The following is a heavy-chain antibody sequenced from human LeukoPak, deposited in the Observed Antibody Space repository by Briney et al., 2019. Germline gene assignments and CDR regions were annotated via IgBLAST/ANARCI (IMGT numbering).Heavy chain of an antibody. Sequence: SETLSLTCTVSGGSISSYYWSWIRQPAGKGLEWIGRIYTSGSTHYNPSLKSRVTMSVHTSKNQFSLKLTSVTAADTAVYYCAREIPVAGTGALDPWGQGTLVTVS. CDR3: AREIPVAGTGALDP. D-gene: IGHD6-19*01. J-gene: IGHJ5*02. V-gene: IGHV4-4*07. CDR1: GGSISSYY. CDR2: IYTSGST.